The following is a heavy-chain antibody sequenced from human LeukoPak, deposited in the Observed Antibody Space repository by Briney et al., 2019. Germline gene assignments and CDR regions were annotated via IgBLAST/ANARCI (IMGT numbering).Heavy chain of an antibody. J-gene: IGHJ4*02. V-gene: IGHV3-7*03. CDR1: GFTLSSYS. D-gene: IGHD3-9*01. CDR2: IKQDETEK. CDR3: ARGLQGYYDSLTGYYRGRYYFDY. Sequence: GGSLRLSCAASGFTLSSYSMNWVRQAPGKGLEWVANIKQDETEKFYLGSVKGRFTISRDNAKNSLYLQMNSLRVEDTAVYYCARGLQGYYDSLTGYYRGRYYFDYWGQGTLVTVSS.